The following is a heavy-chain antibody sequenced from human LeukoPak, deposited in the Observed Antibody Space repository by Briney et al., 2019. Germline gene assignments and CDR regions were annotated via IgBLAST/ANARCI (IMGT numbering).Heavy chain of an antibody. D-gene: IGHD1-1*01. Sequence: GGSLRLSCAASGFTFSSYSMNWVRQAPGKGLEWVSYISSSGSTIHYADSVKGRFTISRDNAKNSLYLQMNSLRAEDTAVYYCAIGQNGAFDTWGQGTMVTVSS. J-gene: IGHJ3*02. CDR2: ISSSGSTI. CDR3: AIGQNGAFDT. CDR1: GFTFSSYS. V-gene: IGHV3-48*04.